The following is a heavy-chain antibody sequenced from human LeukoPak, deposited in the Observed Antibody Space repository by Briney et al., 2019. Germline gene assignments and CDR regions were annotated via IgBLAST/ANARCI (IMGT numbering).Heavy chain of an antibody. CDR1: GGSISSSSYY. D-gene: IGHD6-6*01. Sequence: SETLSPTCTVSGGSISSSSYYWGWIRQPPGKGLEWIGSIYHSGSTYYNPSLKSRVTISVDTSKNQFSLKLSSVTAADTAVYYCARYFEYSSSYFDYWGQGTLVTVSS. CDR2: IYHSGST. V-gene: IGHV4-39*07. CDR3: ARYFEYSSSYFDY. J-gene: IGHJ4*02.